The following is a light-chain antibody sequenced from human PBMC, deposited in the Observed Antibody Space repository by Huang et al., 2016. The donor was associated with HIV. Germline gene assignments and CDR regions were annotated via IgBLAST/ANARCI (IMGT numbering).Light chain of an antibody. Sequence: EIVMTQSPATLSLSPGERASLSCRASQSVSTNLSWYQQKPGQTPRLLIFGASTRATGFSARFSGSGSETEFTLTISSLQSEDFAVYYCQQYNTWPWTFGQGTKVEIK. CDR1: QSVSTN. CDR2: GAS. V-gene: IGKV3-15*01. J-gene: IGKJ1*01. CDR3: QQYNTWPWT.